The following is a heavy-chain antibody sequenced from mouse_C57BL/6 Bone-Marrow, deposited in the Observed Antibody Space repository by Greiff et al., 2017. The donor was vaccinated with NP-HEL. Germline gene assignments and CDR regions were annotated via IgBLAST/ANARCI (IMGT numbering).Heavy chain of an antibody. CDR2: IRYDGSN. J-gene: IGHJ2*01. CDR1: GYSITSGYY. D-gene: IGHD1-1*01. V-gene: IGHV3-6*01. Sequence: VQLQQSGPGLVKPSQSLSLTCSVTGYSITSGYYWNWIRQFPGNKLEWMGYIRYDGSNNYNPSLKNRISITRDTSKNQFFLKLNSVTTEDTATYYCARGNYYGRGYFDYWGQGTTLTVSS. CDR3: ARGNYYGRGYFDY.